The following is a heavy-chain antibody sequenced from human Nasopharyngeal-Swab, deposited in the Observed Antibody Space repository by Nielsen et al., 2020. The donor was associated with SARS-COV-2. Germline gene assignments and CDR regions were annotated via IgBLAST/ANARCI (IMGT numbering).Heavy chain of an antibody. CDR3: AKDGTKYDILTGLDY. CDR2: ISGIGGST. J-gene: IGHJ4*02. D-gene: IGHD3-9*01. Sequence: GGSLRLSCAASGFTFSSYAMSWVRQAPGKGLEWVSAISGIGGSTYYADSVKGRFTTSRDNSKNTLYLQMNSLRAEDTAVYYCAKDGTKYDILTGLDYWGQGTLVTVSS. V-gene: IGHV3-23*01. CDR1: GFTFSSYA.